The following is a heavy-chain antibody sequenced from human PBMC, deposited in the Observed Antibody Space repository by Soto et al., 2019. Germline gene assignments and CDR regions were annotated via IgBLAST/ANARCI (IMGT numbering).Heavy chain of an antibody. CDR3: AKGRGGSGSLTPRVDF. Sequence: PGGSLRLSCAASGFTFSSYAMSWVRQAPGKGLERVSAISGSGGSTYYADSVKGRFTVSRDGSKNTLYLQMSSLRAEDTVLYYCAKGRGGSGSLTPRVDFWGQGTLVPSPQ. D-gene: IGHD3-10*01. CDR2: ISGSGGST. V-gene: IGHV3-23*01. J-gene: IGHJ4*02. CDR1: GFTFSSYA.